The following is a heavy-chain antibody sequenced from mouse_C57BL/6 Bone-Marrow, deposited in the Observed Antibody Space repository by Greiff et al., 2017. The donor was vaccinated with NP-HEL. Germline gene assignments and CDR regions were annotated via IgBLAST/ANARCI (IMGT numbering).Heavy chain of an antibody. Sequence: EVKLVESGGDLVKPGGSLKLSCAASGFTFSSYGMSWVRQTPDKRLEWVATISSGGSYTYYPDSVKGRFTISRDNAKNTLYLQMCSLKSEDTAMYYGASPYDYDVAWFAYWGQGTLVTVSA. D-gene: IGHD2-4*01. CDR1: GFTFSSYG. CDR2: ISSGGSYT. J-gene: IGHJ3*01. V-gene: IGHV5-6*01. CDR3: ASPYDYDVAWFAY.